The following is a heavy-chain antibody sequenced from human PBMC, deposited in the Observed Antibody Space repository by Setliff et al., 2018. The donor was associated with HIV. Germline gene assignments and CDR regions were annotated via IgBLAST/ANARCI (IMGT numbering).Heavy chain of an antibody. CDR3: ARSSGWPPHYLDN. CDR2: STPMFGTV. Sequence: SVKVSCKASGGTFSSYGITWVRQAPGQGLEWMGGSTPMFGTVNYAQKFQGRVSMTTAESTRTAYMDLNSLLVEDTAVYYCARSSGWPPHYLDNWGQGTLVTVSS. CDR1: GGTFSSYG. V-gene: IGHV1-69*05. D-gene: IGHD6-19*01. J-gene: IGHJ4*02.